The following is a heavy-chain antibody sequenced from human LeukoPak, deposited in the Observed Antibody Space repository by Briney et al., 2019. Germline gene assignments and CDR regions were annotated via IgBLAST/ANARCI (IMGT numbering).Heavy chain of an antibody. CDR2: RIPILGTT. Sequence: ASVKVSCKASGCSFSSYGISWVRQAPGQGLEWMGGRIPILGTTNLAQKFQGRLTITADESTSTAYMELNGLRVDDTAVYYCAREGPVGIDGFWGQGTLVTVSS. CDR1: GCSFSSYG. CDR3: AREGPVGIDGF. J-gene: IGHJ1*01. D-gene: IGHD5-24*01. V-gene: IGHV1-69*13.